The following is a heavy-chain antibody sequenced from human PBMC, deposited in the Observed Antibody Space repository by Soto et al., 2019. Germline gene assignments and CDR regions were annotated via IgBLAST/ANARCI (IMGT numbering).Heavy chain of an antibody. Sequence: PSETLSLTCTVSGGSISSSSYYRGWIRQPPGKGLEWIGSIYYSGSTYYNPSLKSRVTISVDTSKNQFSLKLSSVTAADTAVYYCARLGGYSSGWYPGDYMDVWGKGTTVTVSS. D-gene: IGHD6-19*01. CDR2: IYYSGST. J-gene: IGHJ6*03. CDR1: GGSISSSSYY. V-gene: IGHV4-39*01. CDR3: ARLGGYSSGWYPGDYMDV.